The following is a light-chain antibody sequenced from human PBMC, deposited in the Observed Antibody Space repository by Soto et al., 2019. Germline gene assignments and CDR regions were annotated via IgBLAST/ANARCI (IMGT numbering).Light chain of an antibody. CDR1: SSDVGGYNY. V-gene: IGLV2-14*01. CDR3: SSYTSSSTLRV. J-gene: IGLJ1*01. Sequence: QYVLTQPASGSGSPGQSITISCTGTSSDVGGYNYVSWYQQHPGKAPKLMIYDVSNRPSGVSNRFSGSKSGNTASLTISGLQAEDEADYYCSSYTSSSTLRVFGTGTKLTVL. CDR2: DVS.